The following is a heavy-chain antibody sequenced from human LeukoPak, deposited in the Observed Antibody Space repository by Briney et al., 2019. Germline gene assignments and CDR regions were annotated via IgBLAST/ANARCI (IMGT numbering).Heavy chain of an antibody. J-gene: IGHJ4*02. V-gene: IGHV3-66*01. D-gene: IGHD6-19*01. CDR2: IYSGGDT. Sequence: GGSLRLSCAASGFTVSTNYMSWVRQAPGKGLEWVSVIYSGGDTYYADSVKGRFTISRDNSKNTLYLQMNSLRADDTAVYYCARVGYNSGWYRLWGQGTLVTVSS. CDR1: GFTVSTNY. CDR3: ARVGYNSGWYRL.